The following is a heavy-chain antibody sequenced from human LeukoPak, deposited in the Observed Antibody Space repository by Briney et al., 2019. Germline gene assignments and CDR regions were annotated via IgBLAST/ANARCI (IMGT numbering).Heavy chain of an antibody. CDR3: ARDWFHAIDY. D-gene: IGHD2/OR15-2a*01. V-gene: IGHV3-74*01. Sequence: GGSLRLSCAASGFTFSDTWMHWVRQAPGEGLVWVSRIRSDGSDTRYAESVKGRFTISRDNAKNTLYLQLNSLRAEDTAVYYCARDWFHAIDYWGQGTLVTVSS. CDR2: IRSDGSDT. CDR1: GFTFSDTW. J-gene: IGHJ4*02.